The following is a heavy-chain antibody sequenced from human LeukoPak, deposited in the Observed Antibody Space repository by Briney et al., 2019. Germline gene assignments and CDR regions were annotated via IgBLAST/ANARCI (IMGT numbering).Heavy chain of an antibody. J-gene: IGHJ4*02. V-gene: IGHV3-15*01. Sequence: GGSLRLSCAASGFTFSHAWMSWVRQAPGKGLEWVGRIKSNIAGGTTDYAAPVNGRFTISRDDSKNTLYLQMNSLKTEDTAVYYCTTDGRLIVAAMGFGYWGQGTLVTVSS. CDR1: GFTFSHAW. CDR3: TTDGRLIVAAMGFGY. CDR2: IKSNIAGGTT. D-gene: IGHD1-26*01.